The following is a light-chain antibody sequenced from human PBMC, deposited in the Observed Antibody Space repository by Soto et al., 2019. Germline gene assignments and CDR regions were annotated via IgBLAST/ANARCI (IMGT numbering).Light chain of an antibody. Sequence: EFVLTQSPGTLSLSPGERATLSCRASQTVRNNYLAWYQQKPGQAPRLLIYDASSRATGVPHRFSGSGSGSDFTLTISRLEPEDFAVYSCQQYGSSPLTFGGGTKVDIK. J-gene: IGKJ4*01. V-gene: IGKV3-20*01. CDR2: DAS. CDR3: QQYGSSPLT. CDR1: QTVRNNY.